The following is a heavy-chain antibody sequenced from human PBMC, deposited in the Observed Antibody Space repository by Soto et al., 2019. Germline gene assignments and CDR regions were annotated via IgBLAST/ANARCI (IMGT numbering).Heavy chain of an antibody. Sequence: SETLSLTCAVSSGSISSSNWWSWVRQPPGKGLEWIGEIYHSGSTNYNPSLKSRVTISVDKSKNQFSLKLSSVTAADTAVYYCARVPTRGQLSDSFYYYYYMDVWGKGTTVTVS. J-gene: IGHJ6*03. V-gene: IGHV4-4*02. CDR3: ARVPTRGQLSDSFYYYYYMDV. CDR1: SGSISSSNW. CDR2: IYHSGST. D-gene: IGHD6-6*01.